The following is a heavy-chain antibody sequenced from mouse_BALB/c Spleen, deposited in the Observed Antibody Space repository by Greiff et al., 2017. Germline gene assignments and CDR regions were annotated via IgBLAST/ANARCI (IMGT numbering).Heavy chain of an antibody. D-gene: IGHD1-1*01. V-gene: IGHV5-4*02. Sequence: EVKLMESGGGLVKPGGSLKLSCAASGFTFSDYYMYWVRQTPEKRLEWVATISDGGSYTYYPDSVKGRFTISRDNAKNNLYLQMSSLKSEDTAMYYCARAGDYGSSHWYFDVWGAGTTVTVSS. CDR1: GFTFSDYY. CDR3: ARAGDYGSSHWYFDV. J-gene: IGHJ1*01. CDR2: ISDGGSYT.